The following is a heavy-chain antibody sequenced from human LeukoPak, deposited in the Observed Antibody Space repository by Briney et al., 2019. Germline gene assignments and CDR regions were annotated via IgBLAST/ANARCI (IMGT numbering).Heavy chain of an antibody. Sequence: ASVKVSCKASGYTFTSYDINWVRQATGQGLEWMGWMNPNSGNTGYAQKFQGRVTITADESTSTAYMELSSLRSEDTAVYYCARGSYYYDSSGYYDYWGQGTLVTVSS. J-gene: IGHJ4*02. CDR2: MNPNSGNT. V-gene: IGHV1-8*03. CDR3: ARGSYYYDSSGYYDY. D-gene: IGHD3-22*01. CDR1: GYTFTSYD.